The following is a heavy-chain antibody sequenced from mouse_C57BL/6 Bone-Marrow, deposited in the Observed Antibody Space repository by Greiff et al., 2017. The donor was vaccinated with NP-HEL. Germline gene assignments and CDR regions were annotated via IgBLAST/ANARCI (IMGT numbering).Heavy chain of an antibody. CDR3: DKEVYYYGSGCYTMDY. CDR2: IWRGGST. V-gene: IGHV2-5*01. J-gene: IGHJ4*01. CDR1: GFSFTSYG. Sequence: QVQLQQSGPGLVQPSQSLSITCTASGFSFTSYGVHWVRQSPGKGLEWLGVIWRGGSTDYNAAFMSRLSITKDNSKSQVFFKMDSLQADDTAIYSCDKEVYYYGSGCYTMDYWGQGTSVTVSS. D-gene: IGHD1-1*01.